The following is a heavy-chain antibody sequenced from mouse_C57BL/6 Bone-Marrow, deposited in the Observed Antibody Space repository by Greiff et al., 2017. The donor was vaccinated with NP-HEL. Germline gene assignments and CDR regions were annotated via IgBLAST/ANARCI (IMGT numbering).Heavy chain of an antibody. CDR2: IDPADGAT. CDR3: ARIGGYYVYYAMDY. D-gene: IGHD2-3*01. CDR1: GFNITDYY. J-gene: IGHJ4*01. V-gene: IGHV14-2*01. Sequence: VQLQQSGAELVKPGASVKLSCTASGFNITDYYMHWVKQRTEQGLEWLGRIDPADGATKYATKFQGQATLTAETSSTTSYLQLSSLTSQDTAFDYCARIGGYYVYYAMDYWGQGTSVTVSS.